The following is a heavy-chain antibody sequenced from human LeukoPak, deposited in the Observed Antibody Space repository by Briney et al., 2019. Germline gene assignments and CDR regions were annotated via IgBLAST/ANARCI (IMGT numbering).Heavy chain of an antibody. CDR1: GYSFTSYW. CDR2: IYPGDSDT. V-gene: IGHV5-51*01. D-gene: IGHD2-21*02. J-gene: IGHJ1*01. Sequence: GESLKISCKGSGYSFTSYWIGWVRQMPGKGLEWMGIIYPGDSDTRYSPSFQGQVTISADKSTSTAYLQWSSLKASDTAMYYCARTAYCGGDCYSQYFQHWGQGTLVTVSS. CDR3: ARTAYCGGDCYSQYFQH.